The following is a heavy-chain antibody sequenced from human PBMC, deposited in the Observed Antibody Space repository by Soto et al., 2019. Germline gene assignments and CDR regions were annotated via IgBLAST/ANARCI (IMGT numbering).Heavy chain of an antibody. Sequence: GSLGLACALSGFDSSYYWIQGFRQSPGKGLEWVSRIDPDGTTTNYADSVKGRFSVSRDNAKKTIYLQMNSLTADDTALYYCARGPRPSSAGTGAYWGQGTLVTVSS. J-gene: IGHJ1*01. D-gene: IGHD1-1*01. CDR2: IDPDGTTT. CDR1: GFDSSYYW. V-gene: IGHV3-74*01. CDR3: ARGPRPSSAGTGAY.